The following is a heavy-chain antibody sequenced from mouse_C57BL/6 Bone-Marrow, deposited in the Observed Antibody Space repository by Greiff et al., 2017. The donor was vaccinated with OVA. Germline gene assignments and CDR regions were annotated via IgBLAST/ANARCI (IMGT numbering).Heavy chain of an antibody. J-gene: IGHJ3*01. CDR2: ISYDGSN. CDR3: ARGYYYGSSWFAY. D-gene: IGHD1-1*01. V-gene: IGHV3-6*01. Sequence: EVKLVVSGPGLVKPSQSLSLTCSVTGYSITSGYYWNWIRQFPGNKLEWMGYISYDGSNNYNPSLKNRISITLDTSKNQFFLKLNSVTTEDTATYYCARGYYYGSSWFAYWGQGTLVTVSA. CDR1: GYSITSGYY.